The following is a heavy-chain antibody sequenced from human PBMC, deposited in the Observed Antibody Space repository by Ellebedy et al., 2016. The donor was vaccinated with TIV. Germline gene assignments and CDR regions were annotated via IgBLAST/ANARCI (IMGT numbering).Heavy chain of an antibody. V-gene: IGHV1-18*01. CDR3: ARGDYDFWSGYYTGRFDY. CDR2: ISAYNGNT. CDR1: GYTFTSYG. Sequence: ASVKVSCXASGYTFTSYGISWVRQAPGQGLEWMGWISAYNGNTNYAQKLQGRVTMTTDTSTSTAYMELRSLRSDDTAVYYCARGDYDFWSGYYTGRFDYWGQGTLVTVSS. D-gene: IGHD3-3*01. J-gene: IGHJ4*02.